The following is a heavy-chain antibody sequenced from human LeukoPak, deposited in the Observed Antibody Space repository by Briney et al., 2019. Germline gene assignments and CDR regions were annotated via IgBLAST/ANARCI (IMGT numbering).Heavy chain of an antibody. CDR2: ISSSGSTI. CDR3: AKDIDSRYYYYGMDV. D-gene: IGHD2-15*01. CDR1: GGSFSGYY. Sequence: LSLTCAVYGGSFSGYYWSWIRQAPGKGLEWVSYISSSGSTIYYADSVKGRFTISRDNAKNSLYLQMNSLRAEDTAVYYCAKDIDSRYYYYGMDVWGQGTTVTVSS. J-gene: IGHJ6*02. V-gene: IGHV3-11*01.